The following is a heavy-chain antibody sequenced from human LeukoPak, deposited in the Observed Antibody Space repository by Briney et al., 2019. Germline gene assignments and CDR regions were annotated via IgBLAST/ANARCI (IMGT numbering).Heavy chain of an antibody. CDR3: AKSSDSWSGYYNYYYYGMDV. J-gene: IGHJ6*02. Sequence: GGSLRLSCAASGLTFSSYAMSWVRQAPGKGLEWVSAISGSGGSTYYADSVKGRFTISRDNSKNTLYLQMNSLRAEDTAVYYCAKSSDSWSGYYNYYYYGMDVWGQGTTVTVSS. V-gene: IGHV3-23*01. CDR1: GLTFSSYA. CDR2: ISGSGGST. D-gene: IGHD3-3*01.